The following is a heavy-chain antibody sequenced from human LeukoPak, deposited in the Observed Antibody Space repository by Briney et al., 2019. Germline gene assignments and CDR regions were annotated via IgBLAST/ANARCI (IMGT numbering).Heavy chain of an antibody. CDR1: GVTFSNYA. V-gene: IGHV3-23*01. D-gene: IGHD1-26*01. Sequence: GGSLRLSCAASGVTFSNYAMSWVRQAPGKRLEWVSAISGGGGTTYYADAVKGRFTISRDNSKNTLYLQMNSLRAEDTAVYYCAKADIVGAWRHYFGYWGQGTLITVSS. CDR2: ISGGGGTT. J-gene: IGHJ4*02. CDR3: AKADIVGAWRHYFGY.